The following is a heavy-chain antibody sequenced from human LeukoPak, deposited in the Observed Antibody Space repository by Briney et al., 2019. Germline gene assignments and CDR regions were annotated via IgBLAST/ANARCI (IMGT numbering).Heavy chain of an antibody. CDR1: GGSISSGGYY. Sequence: SETLSLTCTVSGGSISSGGYYWSWIRQHPGKGLEWIGYIYYSGSTYYNPSLKSRVTISVDTSKNQFSLKLSSVTAADTAVYYCARTVLRFLEWLASSRDNWFDPWGQGTLVTVPS. J-gene: IGHJ5*02. CDR3: ARTVLRFLEWLASSRDNWFDP. V-gene: IGHV4-31*03. CDR2: IYYSGST. D-gene: IGHD3-3*01.